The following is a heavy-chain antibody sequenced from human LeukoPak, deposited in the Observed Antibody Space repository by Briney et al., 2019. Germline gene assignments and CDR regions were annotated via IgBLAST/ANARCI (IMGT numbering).Heavy chain of an antibody. J-gene: IGHJ4*02. D-gene: IGHD1-26*01. CDR3: ARKTDSGGGSGY. CDR1: GFTFNIYV. V-gene: IGHV3-66*01. CDR2: IYSGGGT. Sequence: GGSLRLSCAASGFTFNIYVLTWVRQAPGKGPEWVSLIYSGGGTQYADSVKGRFTISRDNSKNTLYLQMNSLRAEDTAVYYCARKTDSGGGSGYWGQGTLVTVSS.